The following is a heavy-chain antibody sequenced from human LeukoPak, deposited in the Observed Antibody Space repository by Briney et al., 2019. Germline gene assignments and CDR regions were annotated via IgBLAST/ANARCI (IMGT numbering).Heavy chain of an antibody. D-gene: IGHD6-19*01. Sequence: SETLSLTCTVSGGSISSSSYYWGWIRQPPGRGLEWIGSIYYSGSTYYNPSLKSRVTISVDTSKNQFSLKLSSVTAADTAVYYCARGVGYSSGWYDYYYMDVWGKGTTVTVSS. V-gene: IGHV4-39*07. CDR3: ARGVGYSSGWYDYYYMDV. CDR1: GGSISSSSYY. CDR2: IYYSGST. J-gene: IGHJ6*03.